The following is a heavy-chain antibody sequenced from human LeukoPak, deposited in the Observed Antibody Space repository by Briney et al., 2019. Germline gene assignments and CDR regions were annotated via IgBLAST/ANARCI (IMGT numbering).Heavy chain of an antibody. D-gene: IGHD6-13*01. CDR2: IYYSGST. Sequence: SQTLSLTCTVSGGSISSGGYYWSWLRQHPGKGLVWIGYIYYSGSTYYNPSLKSRLTISVDTSKNQFPLKLSSVTAADTAVYYCARDPIAAAGQGFGYWGQGTLVTVSS. CDR3: ARDPIAAAGQGFGY. V-gene: IGHV4-31*03. CDR1: GGSISSGGYY. J-gene: IGHJ4*02.